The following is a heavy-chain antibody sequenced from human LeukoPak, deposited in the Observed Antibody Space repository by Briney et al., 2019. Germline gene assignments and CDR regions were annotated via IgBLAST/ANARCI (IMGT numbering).Heavy chain of an antibody. V-gene: IGHV3-11*01. Sequence: PGGSLRLSCAASGFTFSDYYMSWIRQAPGKGLEWVSYISSSGSTIYYADSVKGRFTISRDNAKNSLYPQMDSLRAEDTAVYYCARAHDYGGNFDYWGQGTLVTVSS. CDR2: ISSSGSTI. CDR3: ARAHDYGGNFDY. CDR1: GFTFSDYY. J-gene: IGHJ4*02. D-gene: IGHD4-23*01.